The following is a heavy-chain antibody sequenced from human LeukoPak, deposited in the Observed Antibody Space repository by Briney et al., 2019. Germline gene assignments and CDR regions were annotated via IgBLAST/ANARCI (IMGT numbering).Heavy chain of an antibody. J-gene: IGHJ3*02. V-gene: IGHV4-4*07. CDR1: GGSISSYY. D-gene: IGHD2-21*02. CDR2: IYTSGST. Sequence: SETLSLTCTVSGGSISSYYWSWIRQPAGKGLEWIGRIYTSGSTNYNPSLKSRVTISVDTSKNQFSLKLSSVTAADTAVYYCAREGYCGGDCYSGRSAFDIWGQGTMVTVSS. CDR3: AREGYCGGDCYSGRSAFDI.